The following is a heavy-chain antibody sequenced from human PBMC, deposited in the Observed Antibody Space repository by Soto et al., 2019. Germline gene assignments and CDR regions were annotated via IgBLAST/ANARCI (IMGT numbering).Heavy chain of an antibody. D-gene: IGHD1-7*01. CDR2: ISYDGSNK. CDR1: GFTFSSYA. Sequence: QVQLVESGGGVVQPGRSLRLSCAASGFTFSSYAMHWVRQAPGKGLEWVAVISYDGSNKYYADSVKGRFTISRDNSKNTLSLQMNSLRAEDTAVYYCARDPGTGGMDVWGQGTTVTVSS. CDR3: ARDPGTGGMDV. V-gene: IGHV3-30-3*01. J-gene: IGHJ6*02.